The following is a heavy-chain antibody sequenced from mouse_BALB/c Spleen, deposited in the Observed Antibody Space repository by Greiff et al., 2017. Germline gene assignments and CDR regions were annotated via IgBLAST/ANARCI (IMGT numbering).Heavy chain of an antibody. Sequence: QVQLKQSGAELVRPGASVTLSCKASGYTFTDYEMHWVKQTPVHGLEWIGAIDPETGGTAYNQKFKGKATLTADKSSSTAYMELRSLTSEDSAVYYCTRSPLTGGAMDYWGQGTSVTVSS. CDR2: IDPETGGT. CDR3: TRSPLTGGAMDY. V-gene: IGHV1-15*01. CDR1: GYTFTDYE. D-gene: IGHD4-1*01. J-gene: IGHJ4*01.